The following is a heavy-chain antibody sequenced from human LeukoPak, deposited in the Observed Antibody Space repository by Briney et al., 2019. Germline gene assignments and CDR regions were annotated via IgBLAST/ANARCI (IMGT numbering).Heavy chain of an antibody. CDR1: GFTFSDYN. CDR2: TRNSDNNM. J-gene: IGHJ3*02. CDR3: ARRIAGDGSHAFDI. V-gene: IGHV3-11*01. D-gene: IGHD6-19*01. Sequence: NPGGSLRLSCAASGFTFSDYNMGWMRQAPGKGLAWVSYTRNSDNNMFYADSVKGRFTISRDNAKYSVYLQMNSLRAEDTAVYYCARRIAGDGSHAFDIWGQGTMVTVSS.